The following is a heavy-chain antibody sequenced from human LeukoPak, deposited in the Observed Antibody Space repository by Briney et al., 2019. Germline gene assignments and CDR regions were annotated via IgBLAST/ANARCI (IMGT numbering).Heavy chain of an antibody. CDR1: GFTFSNTW. CDR3: TTDISYYYDSSGYYYGFDY. CDR2: IKSNTDGGTT. V-gene: IGHV3-15*01. D-gene: IGHD3-22*01. J-gene: IGHJ4*02. Sequence: GGSLRLCCAASGFTFSNTWMSWVRQAAGKGLEWVGRIKSNTDGGTTDYAAPVKGRFTISRDDSKNTLYLQMNSLKTEDTAVYYCTTDISYYYDSSGYYYGFDYWGQGTLVTVSS.